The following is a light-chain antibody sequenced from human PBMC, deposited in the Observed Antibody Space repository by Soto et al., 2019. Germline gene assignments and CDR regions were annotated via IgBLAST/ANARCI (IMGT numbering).Light chain of an antibody. Sequence: GDRVTITCRASQSISSWLAWYQQQPGKAPKLLIYDASNLESGVPSRFSGSGSGAEFTLTISSLQPDDFATYYCQHYNSYSEAFGQGTKVDI. CDR1: QSISSW. CDR2: DAS. CDR3: QHYNSYSEA. V-gene: IGKV1-5*01. J-gene: IGKJ1*01.